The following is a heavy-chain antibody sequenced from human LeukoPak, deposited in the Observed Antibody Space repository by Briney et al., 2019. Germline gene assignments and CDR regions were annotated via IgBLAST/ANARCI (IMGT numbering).Heavy chain of an antibody. CDR2: IIPIFRAA. V-gene: IGHV1-69*01. CDR3: PRGPGYLGLQSYFDY. Sequence: SVKVSCKGSGGTFSTNAFSWVRQAPGQGLEWMGGIIPIFRAANYAQTFQGRLTLTAAENTSTAYMELSSLGSDDSAVYYCPRGPGYLGLQSYFDYWGQGTLVTVSS. J-gene: IGHJ4*02. D-gene: IGHD5-18*01. CDR1: GGTFSTNA.